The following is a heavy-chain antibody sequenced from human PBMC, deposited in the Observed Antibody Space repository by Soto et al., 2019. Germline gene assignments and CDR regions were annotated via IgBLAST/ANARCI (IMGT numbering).Heavy chain of an antibody. J-gene: IGHJ5*02. CDR3: ARDHATCTGTICYFAGNWFDP. CDR1: GGSINSVNSY. V-gene: IGHV4-31*03. D-gene: IGHD2-8*02. Sequence: SETLSLTCTVSGGSINSVNSYWSWIRQHPGRGLEWIGHVFHTGPSYYNPSLKSRVSISLDTSQNQVSLTLDTVTAADTAVYYCARDHATCTGTICYFAGNWFDPWGQDTLVTVSS. CDR2: VFHTGPS.